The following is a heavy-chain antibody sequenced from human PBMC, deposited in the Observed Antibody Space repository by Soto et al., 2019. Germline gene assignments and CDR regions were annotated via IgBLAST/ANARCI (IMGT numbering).Heavy chain of an antibody. CDR1: GGSISSSNW. Sequence: SETLSLTCAVSGGSISSSNWWSWVRQPPGKGLEWIGEIYHSGSTNYNPSLKSRVTISVDKSKNQFSLKLSSVTAADTAVYYCARAGGWLHNYWFDPWGQGTLVTVSS. CDR3: ARAGGWLHNYWFDP. D-gene: IGHD6-19*01. J-gene: IGHJ5*02. CDR2: IYHSGST. V-gene: IGHV4-4*02.